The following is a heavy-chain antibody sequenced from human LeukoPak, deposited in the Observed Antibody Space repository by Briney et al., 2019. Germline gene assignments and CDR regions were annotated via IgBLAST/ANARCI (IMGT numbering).Heavy chain of an antibody. D-gene: IGHD4-17*01. V-gene: IGHV3-33*01. CDR1: GFTFSHYG. CDR2: MWSDGTKK. CDR3: ARDNNGDFYYFDY. J-gene: IGHJ4*02. Sequence: PGGSLRLSCAASGFTFSHYGMHWVRQAPGKGLEWVAVMWSDGTKKYYADSVKGRFTVSRDISKHTLYLQMSSLRAEDTAVYFCARDNNGDFYYFDYWGQGTLVTVSS.